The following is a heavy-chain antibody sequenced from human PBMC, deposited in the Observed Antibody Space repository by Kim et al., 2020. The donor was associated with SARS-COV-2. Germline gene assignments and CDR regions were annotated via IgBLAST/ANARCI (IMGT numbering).Heavy chain of an antibody. CDR2: INPSGGST. CDR1: GYTFTSYY. V-gene: IGHV1-46*01. D-gene: IGHD3-3*01. J-gene: IGHJ6*02. Sequence: ASVKVSCKASGYTFTSYYMHWVRQAPGQGLEWMGIINPSGGSTSYAQKFQGRVTMTRDTSTSTVYMELSSLRSEDTAVYYCAREYYDFWSGSGGYYYYGMDVWGQGTTVTVSS. CDR3: AREYYDFWSGSGGYYYYGMDV.